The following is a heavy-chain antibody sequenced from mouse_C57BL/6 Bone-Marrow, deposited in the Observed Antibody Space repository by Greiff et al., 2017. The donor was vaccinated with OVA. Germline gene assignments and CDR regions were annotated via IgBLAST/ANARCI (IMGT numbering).Heavy chain of an antibody. V-gene: IGHV5-4*01. J-gene: IGHJ1*03. CDR3: PRSSYWYFDV. CDR2: ISDGGSYT. Sequence: EVQLVESGGGLVKPGGSLKLSCAASGFTFSSYAMSWVRQTPEKRLEWVATISDGGSYTYYPDNVKGRFTISRDNAKNNLYLQMSHLKSEDTAMYYCPRSSYWYFDVWGTGTTVTVSS. CDR1: GFTFSSYA.